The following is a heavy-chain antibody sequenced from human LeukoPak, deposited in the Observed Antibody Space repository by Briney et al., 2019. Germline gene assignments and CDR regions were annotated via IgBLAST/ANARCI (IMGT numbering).Heavy chain of an antibody. J-gene: IGHJ6*03. CDR1: GFTFSSYS. Sequence: PGGSLRLSCAASGFTFSSYSMNWVRQAPGKGLEWVSSISSSSSYIYYADSVKGRFTISRDNAKNSLYLQMNSLSAEDTAVYYCATVEMATSWPYYYYMDVWGKGTTVTVSS. V-gene: IGHV3-21*01. CDR3: ATVEMATSWPYYYYMDV. CDR2: ISSSSSYI. D-gene: IGHD5-24*01.